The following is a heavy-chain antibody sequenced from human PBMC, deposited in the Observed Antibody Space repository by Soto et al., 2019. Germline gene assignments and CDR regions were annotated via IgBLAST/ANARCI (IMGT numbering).Heavy chain of an antibody. J-gene: IGHJ4*02. CDR3: ARGGDYYDYVWGSYRYVYFDY. D-gene: IGHD3-16*02. CDR1: GYTFTSYG. Sequence: ASVKVSFKASGYTFTSYGISWGRQAPGQGLEWMGWISAYNGNTNYAQKLQGRVTMTTDTSTSTAYMELRSLRSDDTAVYYCARGGDYYDYVWGSYRYVYFDYWGQGTLVTVSS. V-gene: IGHV1-18*01. CDR2: ISAYNGNT.